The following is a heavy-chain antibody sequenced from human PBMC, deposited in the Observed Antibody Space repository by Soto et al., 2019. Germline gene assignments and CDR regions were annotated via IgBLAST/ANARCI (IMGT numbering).Heavy chain of an antibody. D-gene: IGHD4-17*01. V-gene: IGHV3-48*03. CDR3: ARGANYGGNLFDY. J-gene: IGHJ4*02. CDR1: VFTCSSYE. CDR2: ISSSGSTI. Sequence: GSLRLSGAASVFTCSSYEMNWVRQAPGKGLEWVSYISSSGSTIYYADSVKGRFTISRDNAKNSLYLQMNSLRAEDTAVYYCARGANYGGNLFDYWGQGTLVTVSS.